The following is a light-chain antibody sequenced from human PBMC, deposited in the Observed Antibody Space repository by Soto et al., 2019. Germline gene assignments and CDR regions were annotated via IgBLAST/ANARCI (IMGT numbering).Light chain of an antibody. CDR2: AAS. Sequence: AIQMTQSPSSLSASVGERVTITCRASHGIRNDLGWYQQKPGKAPKLLIYAASSLQSGVPSRFSGSGSGTDFTLTIGSLQPEDFATYYCQQSYSPPPVTFGQGTRLEIK. CDR1: HGIRND. V-gene: IGKV1-6*01. CDR3: QQSYSPPPVT. J-gene: IGKJ5*01.